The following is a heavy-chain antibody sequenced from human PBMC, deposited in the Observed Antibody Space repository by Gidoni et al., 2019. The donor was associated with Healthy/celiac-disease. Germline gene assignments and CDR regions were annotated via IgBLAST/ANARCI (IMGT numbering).Heavy chain of an antibody. V-gene: IGHV3-33*01. CDR2: IWYDGSNK. J-gene: IGHJ6*02. CDR3: ARDRSVVVPAATKITYYYYGMDV. D-gene: IGHD2-2*01. Sequence: QVQLVESGGGVVQPGRSLRLSCAASGFTFSSYGMHRVRPAPGKGLEWVAVIWYDGSNKYYADSVKGRFTISRDNSKNTLYLQMNSLRAEDTAVYYCARDRSVVVPAATKITYYYYGMDVWGQGTTVTVSS. CDR1: GFTFSSYG.